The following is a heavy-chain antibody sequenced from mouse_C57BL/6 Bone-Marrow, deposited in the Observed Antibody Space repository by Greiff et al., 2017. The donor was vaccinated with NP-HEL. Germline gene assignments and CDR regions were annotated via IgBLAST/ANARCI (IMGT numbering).Heavy chain of an antibody. CDR2: ISGGGGNT. V-gene: IGHV5-9*01. Sequence: DVMLVESGGGLVKPGGSLKLSCAASGFTFSSYTMSWVRQTPEKRLEWVATISGGGGNTYYPDSVKGRFTISRDNAKNTLYLQMSSLRSEDTALYYCARHDTQLRLPAWFAYWGQGTLVTVSA. J-gene: IGHJ3*01. D-gene: IGHD3-2*02. CDR3: ARHDTQLRLPAWFAY. CDR1: GFTFSSYT.